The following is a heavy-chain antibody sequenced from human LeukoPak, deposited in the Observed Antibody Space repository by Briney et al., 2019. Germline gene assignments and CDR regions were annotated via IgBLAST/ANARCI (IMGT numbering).Heavy chain of an antibody. V-gene: IGHV4-59*08. Sequence: SETLSLTCTVSGGSISSYYWSWIRQPPEKGLEWIGYIYHSGSTDYNPSLKSRVTISVDTSKNQFSLKLSFVTAADTAVYYCARHLYSSSWYIYYYGMDVWGQGTTVTVSS. J-gene: IGHJ6*02. CDR1: GGSISSYY. CDR2: IYHSGST. D-gene: IGHD6-13*01. CDR3: ARHLYSSSWYIYYYGMDV.